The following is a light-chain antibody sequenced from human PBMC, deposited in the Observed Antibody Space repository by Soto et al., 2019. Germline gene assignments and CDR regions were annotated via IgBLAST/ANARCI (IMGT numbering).Light chain of an antibody. CDR2: GAS. Sequence: EIVLTQSPGTLSLSPGERATLSCRASQSVSSSYLAWYQQEPGQAPRLLIYGASSRATGIPDRFSGSGSGTDFTLTVSRLEPEDFAVYYCQQYGRSWTFGQGTKWIS. CDR1: QSVSSSY. V-gene: IGKV3-20*01. J-gene: IGKJ1*01. CDR3: QQYGRSWT.